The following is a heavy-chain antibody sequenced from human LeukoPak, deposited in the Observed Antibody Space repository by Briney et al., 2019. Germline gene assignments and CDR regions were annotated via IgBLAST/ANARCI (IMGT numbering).Heavy chain of an antibody. Sequence: GGSLRLSCSASGFTFSNFHMTWVRQAPGKGLEWVSAIGASGETTYYADSVKGRFTISRDNSKSTLFLQMNSLRAGDTALYYCAKDRGYWGQGTLVTVSS. J-gene: IGHJ4*02. V-gene: IGHV3-23*01. CDR3: AKDRGY. CDR1: GFTFSNFH. CDR2: IGASGETT.